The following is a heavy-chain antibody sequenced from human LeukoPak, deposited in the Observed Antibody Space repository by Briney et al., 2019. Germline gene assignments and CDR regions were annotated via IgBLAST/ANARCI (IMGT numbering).Heavy chain of an antibody. D-gene: IGHD4-23*01. CDR1: GGTFSSYA. CDR2: IIPIFGTA. CDR3: ARGRGETVTLDY. Sequence: AASVKVSCKASGGTFSSYAISWVRQAPGQGLEWMGGIIPIFGTANYAQKFQGRVTITTDESTSTAYMELSSLRSEDTAVYYRARGRGETVTLDYWGQGTLVTVSS. J-gene: IGHJ4*02. V-gene: IGHV1-69*05.